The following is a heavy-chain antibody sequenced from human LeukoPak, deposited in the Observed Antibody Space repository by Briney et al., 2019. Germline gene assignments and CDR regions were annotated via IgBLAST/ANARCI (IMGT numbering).Heavy chain of an antibody. CDR3: AKTGSYSPTRSDY. V-gene: IGHV1-2*02. J-gene: IGHJ4*02. CDR1: GYTFTAHY. Sequence: ASVKVFCKASGYTFTAHYMHWVRQAPGQGLEWMGWINPNNGGTNYAQKFQGRVTMTRDTSISTAYMELSSLRSDDTAVYYCAKTGSYSPTRSDYWGQGTLVTVSS. D-gene: IGHD1-26*01. CDR2: INPNNGGT.